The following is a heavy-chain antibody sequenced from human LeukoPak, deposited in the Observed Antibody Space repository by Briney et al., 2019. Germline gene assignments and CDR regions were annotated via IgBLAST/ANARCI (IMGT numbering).Heavy chain of an antibody. Sequence: GGSLRLSCAAPGFAFSSFAMGWVRQSPGKGLEWLSTINGGGNTTFYADSVKGRFTISRDNSKNTLYLHMDSLRPDDTAIYYCTKELHVAVAVADYYYFYMDVWGRGTAVTVSS. D-gene: IGHD6-19*01. V-gene: IGHV3-23*01. CDR3: TKELHVAVAVADYYYFYMDV. J-gene: IGHJ6*03. CDR1: GFAFSSFA. CDR2: INGGGNTT.